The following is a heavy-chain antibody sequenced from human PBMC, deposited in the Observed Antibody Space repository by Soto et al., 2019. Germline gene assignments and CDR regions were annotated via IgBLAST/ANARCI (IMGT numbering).Heavy chain of an antibody. D-gene: IGHD3-10*01. J-gene: IGHJ4*02. CDR2: INPSGGST. CDR3: ARGDSTHYYGSGSPDY. CDR1: GYTFTTYY. Sequence: ASVKVSCKASGYTFTTYYMHWVRQAPGQGLEWMGIINPSGGSTSYAQQFQGRVTMTTDTSTSTVYMELSSLRSEDTAVYYCARGDSTHYYGSGSPDYWGQGTLVTVSS. V-gene: IGHV1-46*01.